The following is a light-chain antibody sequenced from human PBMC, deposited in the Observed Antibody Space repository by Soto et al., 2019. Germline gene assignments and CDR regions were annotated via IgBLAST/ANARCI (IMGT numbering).Light chain of an antibody. CDR1: LDIRGY. Sequence: ASLDIRGYLAWYQQKPGKVPRLLIYSASTLQSGVPSRFSGSGSGTEFTLTISSLQSEDFAVYYCQQYNNWPLTFGGGTKV. CDR2: SAS. J-gene: IGKJ4*01. CDR3: QQYNNWPLT. V-gene: IGKV1-8*01.